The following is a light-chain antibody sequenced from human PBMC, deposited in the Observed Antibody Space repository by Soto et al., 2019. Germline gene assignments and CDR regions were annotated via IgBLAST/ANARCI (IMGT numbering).Light chain of an antibody. J-gene: IGLJ1*01. CDR3: ATWDDSLNAFV. V-gene: IGLV1-44*01. Sequence: QSVLTQSPSASGTPGQRITIYCSGSTSSIGSNAVNWYQQFPGTAPTFLIYNDDQRPSGVPDRFSGSKSGTSASLAISGLHSEDEADYYCATWDDSLNAFVFGTATKPTVL. CDR1: TSSIGSNA. CDR2: NDD.